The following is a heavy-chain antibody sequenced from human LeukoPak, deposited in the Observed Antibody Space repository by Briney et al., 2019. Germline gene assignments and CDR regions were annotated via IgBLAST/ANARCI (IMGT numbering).Heavy chain of an antibody. CDR2: INHSGST. D-gene: IGHD3-22*01. Sequence: KPSETLSLTCAVYGGSFSGYYWSWIRQPPEKGLEWIGEINHSGSTNYNPSLKSRVTISVDTSKKQFSLKLSSVTAADTAVYYCARGAQDYYDFFSWGQGTLVTVSS. CDR1: GGSFSGYY. J-gene: IGHJ5*02. CDR3: ARGAQDYYDFFS. V-gene: IGHV4-34*01.